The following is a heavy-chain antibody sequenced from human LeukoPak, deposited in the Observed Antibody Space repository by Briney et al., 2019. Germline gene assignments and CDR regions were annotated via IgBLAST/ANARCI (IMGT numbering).Heavy chain of an antibody. CDR3: ARGRRILVGDTNAGDFFDY. Sequence: GASVKVSCKTSGYTFTDYYIHWVRQAPGQGLDWMGWINPNSGGTYYARKFQGRVTMTRDTSISTAYIQLTSLRSDDTAVYYCARGRRILVGDTNAGDFFDYWGQGTLVSVSS. CDR2: INPNSGGT. CDR1: GYTFTDYY. V-gene: IGHV1-2*02. J-gene: IGHJ4*02. D-gene: IGHD1-26*01.